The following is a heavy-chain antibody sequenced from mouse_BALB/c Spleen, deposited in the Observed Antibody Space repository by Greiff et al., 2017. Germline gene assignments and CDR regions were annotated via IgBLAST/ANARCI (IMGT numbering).Heavy chain of an antibody. CDR3: ARYGNSYFDV. CDR1: GFTFSSYT. CDR2: ISNGGGST. Sequence: EVMLVESGGGLVQPGGSLKLSCAASGFTFSSYTMSWVRQTPEKRLEWVAYISNGGGSTYYPDTVKGRFTISRDNAKNTLYLQMSSLKSEDTAMYYCARYGNSYFDVWGAGTTVTVSS. V-gene: IGHV5-12-2*01. J-gene: IGHJ1*01. D-gene: IGHD2-1*01.